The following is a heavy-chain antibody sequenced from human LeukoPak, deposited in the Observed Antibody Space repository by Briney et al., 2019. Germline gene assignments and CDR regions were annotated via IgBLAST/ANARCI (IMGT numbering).Heavy chain of an antibody. D-gene: IGHD4-17*01. J-gene: IGHJ4*02. CDR3: VSRRGDGDYRPDY. CDR1: GGSITSSKYY. Sequence: PSETLSLTCTVSGGSITSSKYYWGWIRQPPGKGLEWIGSIHYTGITYYNPSLKTRVTISVDTSKNQFSLTLSSVTAADTSVYYCVSRRGDGDYRPDYWGQGTLVTVSS. CDR2: IHYTGIT. V-gene: IGHV4-39*01.